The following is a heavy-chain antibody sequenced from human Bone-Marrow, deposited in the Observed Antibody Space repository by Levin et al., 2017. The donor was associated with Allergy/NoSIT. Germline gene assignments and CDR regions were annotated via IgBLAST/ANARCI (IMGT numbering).Heavy chain of an antibody. D-gene: IGHD2-2*03. Sequence: SCTASGDTFSSNSISWVRQAPGQGLEWMGGLIPTFGTPNYAQKFQDRLTITADTSMTTGFMELRSLTLEDTAVYYCARDLGYLGPINWFDSWGQGTVVIVSS. J-gene: IGHJ5*01. CDR2: LIPTFGTP. V-gene: IGHV1-69*06. CDR1: GDTFSSNS. CDR3: ARDLGYLGPINWFDS.